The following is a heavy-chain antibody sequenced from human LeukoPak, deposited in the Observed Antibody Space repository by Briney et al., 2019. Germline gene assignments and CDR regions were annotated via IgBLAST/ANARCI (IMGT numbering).Heavy chain of an antibody. CDR2: ISSSGSTI. CDR1: GFTFSDYC. V-gene: IGHV3-11*01. D-gene: IGHD6-19*01. J-gene: IGHJ4*02. Sequence: GGSLRLSCAASGFTFSDYCMSWIRQAPGKGLEWVSYISSSGSTIYYADSVKGRFTISRDNAKNSLYLQMNSLRAEDTAVYYCARASLLYSSGWYYFAYWGQGTLVTVSS. CDR3: ARASLLYSSGWYYFAY.